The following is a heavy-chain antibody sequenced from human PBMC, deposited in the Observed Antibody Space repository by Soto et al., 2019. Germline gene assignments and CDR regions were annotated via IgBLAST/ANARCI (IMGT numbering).Heavy chain of an antibody. D-gene: IGHD3-9*01. CDR2: IWYDGSNK. Sequence: QVQLVESGGGVVQPGRSLRLSCAASGFTFSSYGMHWVRQAPGKGLEWVAVIWYDGSNKYYADSVKGRFTISRDNSKNELYVQMNSLSAEDTAVYYCARGEVLRYFDWSPNLGMDVWGQGTTVTVSS. CDR3: ARGEVLRYFDWSPNLGMDV. CDR1: GFTFSSYG. J-gene: IGHJ6*02. V-gene: IGHV3-33*01.